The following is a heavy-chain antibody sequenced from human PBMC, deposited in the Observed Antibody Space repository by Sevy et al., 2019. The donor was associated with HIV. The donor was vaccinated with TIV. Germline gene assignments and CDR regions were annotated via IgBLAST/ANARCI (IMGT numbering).Heavy chain of an antibody. J-gene: IGHJ4*02. CDR1: GGSVSSGSYY. Sequence: SETLSLTCTVSGGSVSSGSYYWSWIRQPPGKGLEWIGYIYYSGSTNYNPSLKSRVTISVDTPKNQFSLKLSSVTAADTAVYYCARTDMSYCSGGSCYSYHFDYWGQGTLVTISS. CDR3: ARTDMSYCSGGSCYSYHFDY. V-gene: IGHV4-61*01. D-gene: IGHD2-15*01. CDR2: IYYSGST.